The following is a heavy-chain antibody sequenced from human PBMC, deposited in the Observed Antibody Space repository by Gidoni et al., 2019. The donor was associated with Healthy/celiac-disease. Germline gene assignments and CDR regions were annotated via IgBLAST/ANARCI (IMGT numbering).Heavy chain of an antibody. D-gene: IGHD2-2*01. V-gene: IGHV1-69*01. CDR2: ISPIFGTA. J-gene: IGHJ6*03. CDR1: GGTFSSSS. CDR3: ARGPYQLLSYYYYYMDV. Sequence: QVQLVQSGAEVKKPGSSVKVSCRASGGTFSSSSISWVRQAPGQGLEWMGGISPIFGTANYAQKFQGIVTITADESTSTAYMELSSLRSEDTAVYYCARGPYQLLSYYYYYMDVWGKGTTVTVSS.